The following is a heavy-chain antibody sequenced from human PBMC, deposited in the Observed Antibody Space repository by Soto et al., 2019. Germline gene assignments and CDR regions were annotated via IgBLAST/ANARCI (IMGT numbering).Heavy chain of an antibody. CDR1: GGTFSSYA. D-gene: IGHD2-15*01. CDR2: IIPIFGTA. Sequence: SVKVSCKASGGTFSSYAISWVRQAPGQGLEWMGGIIPIFGTANYAQKFQGRVTITADKSTSTAYMELSSLRSEDTAVYYCARSEGYCSGGSCSYSYWGQGTLITVSS. J-gene: IGHJ4*02. CDR3: ARSEGYCSGGSCSYSY. V-gene: IGHV1-69*06.